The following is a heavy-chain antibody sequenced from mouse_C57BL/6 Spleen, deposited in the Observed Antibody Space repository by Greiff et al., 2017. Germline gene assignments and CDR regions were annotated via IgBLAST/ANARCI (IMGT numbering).Heavy chain of an antibody. CDR2: ISSGGSYT. Sequence: EVKLVESGGDLVKPGGSLKLSCAASGFTFSSYGMSWVRQTPDKRLEWVATISSGGSYTYYPDSVKGRFTLSRDNAKNTLYLQMSSLKSEDTAMYYCAANWVYFDYWGQGTTLTVSS. J-gene: IGHJ2*01. CDR3: AANWVYFDY. CDR1: GFTFSSYG. V-gene: IGHV5-6*02. D-gene: IGHD4-1*01.